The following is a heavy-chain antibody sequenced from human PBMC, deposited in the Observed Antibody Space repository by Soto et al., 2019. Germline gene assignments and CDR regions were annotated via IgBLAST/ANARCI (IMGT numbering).Heavy chain of an antibody. CDR1: GGTFSTSS. V-gene: IGHV1-69*01. J-gene: IGHJ4*02. CDR3: ARDVVRSTAGDS. CDR2: IIPIFTRT. Sequence: QLQLVQSGTEVKEPGSSVKVSCKASGGTFSTSSFVWVRQGPGQGLEWMGGIIPIFTRTNFAQKFQGRVTFNADESTRTTYMDLRSLTSEDTAIYYCARDVVRSTAGDSWGQGTLVTVSS. D-gene: IGHD2-15*01.